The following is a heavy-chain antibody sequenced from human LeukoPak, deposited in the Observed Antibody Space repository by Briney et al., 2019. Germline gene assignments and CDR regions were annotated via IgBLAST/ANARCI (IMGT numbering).Heavy chain of an antibody. J-gene: IGHJ4*02. Sequence: GASLKISCKGSGYSFTSYWIGWVRQLPGKGLEWMGIIYPGDSDTRYSPSFQGQVTISADKSISTAYLQWSSLKASDTAMYYCARSGEAVAGHFDYWGQGTLVTVSS. CDR2: IYPGDSDT. V-gene: IGHV5-51*01. CDR1: GYSFTSYW. CDR3: ARSGEAVAGHFDY. D-gene: IGHD6-19*01.